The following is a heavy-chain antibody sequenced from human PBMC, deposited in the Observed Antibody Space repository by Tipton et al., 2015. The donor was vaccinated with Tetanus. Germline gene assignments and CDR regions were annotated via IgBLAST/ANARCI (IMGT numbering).Heavy chain of an antibody. CDR3: AKLKSRGDSSAIEH. D-gene: IGHD2-21*02. CDR2: VSASGNT. V-gene: IGHV3-23*01. Sequence: SLRLSCAGSGFLISSYAMNWVRQVPGEGLEWVSGVSASGNTNYADSVDGRFTISRDNAKNTMYLQMNSLRAEDTATYYCAKLKSRGDSSAIEHWGQGTLVTVS. CDR1: GFLISSYA. J-gene: IGHJ4*02.